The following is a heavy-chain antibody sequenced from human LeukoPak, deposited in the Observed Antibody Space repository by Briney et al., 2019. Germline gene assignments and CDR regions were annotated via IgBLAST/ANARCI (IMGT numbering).Heavy chain of an antibody. Sequence: PGGSLRLSCAASGFTFSHYWMSWVRQAPGKGLEWLANIKQDGSEKCYVDSVKGRFTISRDNAKNSLYLQMNSQRAEDTAIYYCARDQGALDIWGQGTMVTVSS. J-gene: IGHJ3*02. CDR3: ARDQGALDI. V-gene: IGHV3-7*01. CDR2: IKQDGSEK. CDR1: GFTFSHYW.